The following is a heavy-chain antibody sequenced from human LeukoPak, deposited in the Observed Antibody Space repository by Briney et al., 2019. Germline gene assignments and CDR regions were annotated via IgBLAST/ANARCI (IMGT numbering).Heavy chain of an antibody. Sequence: SETLSLTCTVSGGSISSYYWSWIRQPPGKGLEWIGYIYYSGSTNYNPSLKSRVTISVDTSENQFSLKLSSVTAADTAVYYCARHRDDSSGYYFDLDYWGQGTLVTVSS. CDR1: GGSISSYY. V-gene: IGHV4-59*01. J-gene: IGHJ4*02. CDR2: IYYSGST. CDR3: ARHRDDSSGYYFDLDY. D-gene: IGHD3-22*01.